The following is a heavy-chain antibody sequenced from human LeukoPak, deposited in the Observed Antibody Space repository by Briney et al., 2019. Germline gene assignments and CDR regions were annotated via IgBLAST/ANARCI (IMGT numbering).Heavy chain of an antibody. CDR2: IKYDASST. J-gene: IGHJ4*02. Sequence: PGGSLRLSCADSGFTFSSHWMHWVRQAPGKGLVWVSRIKYDASSTSYADSVKGRFTISRDNSKNTLYLQMNSLRAEDTVVYYCARDRGGSLYYFDYWGQGTLVTVSS. CDR1: GFTFSSHW. CDR3: ARDRGGSLYYFDY. D-gene: IGHD1-26*01. V-gene: IGHV3-74*01.